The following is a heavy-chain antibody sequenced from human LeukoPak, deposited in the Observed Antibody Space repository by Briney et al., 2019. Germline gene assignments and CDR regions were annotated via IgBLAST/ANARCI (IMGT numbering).Heavy chain of an antibody. V-gene: IGHV3-21*01. CDR1: GFTFSSYS. Sequence: GGSLRLSCAASGFTFSSYSMNWVRQAPGKGLEWVSSISSSSSYIYYADSVKGRFTISRDNAKNSLYLQMNSLRAEDTAVYYCARDPYGSGSPGAFDIWGQGTMVTVSS. CDR3: ARDPYGSGSPGAFDI. CDR2: ISSSSSYI. D-gene: IGHD3-10*01. J-gene: IGHJ3*02.